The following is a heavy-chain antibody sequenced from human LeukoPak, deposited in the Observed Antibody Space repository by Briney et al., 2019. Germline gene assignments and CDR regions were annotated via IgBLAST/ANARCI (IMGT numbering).Heavy chain of an antibody. J-gene: IGHJ4*02. D-gene: IGHD3-22*01. CDR1: GFTFNNYA. V-gene: IGHV3-23*01. CDR3: AKDPTYYYDSSGYPPDY. Sequence: GGSLRLSCAASGFTFNNYAMSWVRQAPGKGLEWVSVISGSGGNTHYADSVKGRFTISRDISKNTLYLQMNSLRAEDTAVYYSAKDPTYYYDSSGYPPDYWGQGTLVTVSS. CDR2: ISGSGGNT.